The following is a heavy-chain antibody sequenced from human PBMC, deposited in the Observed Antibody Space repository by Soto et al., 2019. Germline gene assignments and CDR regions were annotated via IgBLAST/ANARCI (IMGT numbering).Heavy chain of an antibody. CDR3: AKPTPCSSTSCYTEYYFDY. D-gene: IGHD2-2*02. V-gene: IGHV3-30*18. CDR2: ISYDGSNK. J-gene: IGHJ4*02. Sequence: QVQLVESGGGVVQPGRSLRLSCAASGFTFSSYGMHWVRQAPGKGLEWVAVISYDGSNKYYADSVKSRFTISRDNSKNTLYLQMNSLRAEDTAVYYCAKPTPCSSTSCYTEYYFDYWGQGTLVTVSS. CDR1: GFTFSSYG.